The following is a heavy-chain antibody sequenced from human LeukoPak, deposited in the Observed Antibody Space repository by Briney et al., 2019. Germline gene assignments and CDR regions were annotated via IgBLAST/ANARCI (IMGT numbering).Heavy chain of an antibody. Sequence: SETLSLTCAVYGGSFSGYYWSWLRQPPGKGLEWIGEINHSGSTNYNPSLKSRVTISVDTSKNQFSLKLSSVTAADTAVYYCARVGGADANWYFDLWAVAPWSLAPQ. CDR3: ARVGGADANWYFDL. CDR1: GGSFSGYY. CDR2: INHSGST. V-gene: IGHV4-34*01. D-gene: IGHD1-26*01. J-gene: IGHJ2*01.